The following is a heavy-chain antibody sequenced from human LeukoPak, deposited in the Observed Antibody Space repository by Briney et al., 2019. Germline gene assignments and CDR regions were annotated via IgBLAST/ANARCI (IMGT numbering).Heavy chain of an antibody. J-gene: IGHJ4*02. Sequence: ASVKVSCKASGYTFTSYDINWVRQAPGQGLEWMGGIIPIFGTANYAQKFQGRVTITADKSTSTAYMELSSLRSEDTAVYYCARGRLGGYSGYDDDYWGQGTLVTVSS. CDR3: ARGRLGGYSGYDDDY. D-gene: IGHD5-12*01. V-gene: IGHV1-69*06. CDR1: GYTFTSYD. CDR2: IIPIFGTA.